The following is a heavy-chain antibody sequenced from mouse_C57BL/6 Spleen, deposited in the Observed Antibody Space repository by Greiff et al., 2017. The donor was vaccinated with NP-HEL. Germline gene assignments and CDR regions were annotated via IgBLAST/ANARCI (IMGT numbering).Heavy chain of an antibody. CDR3: ARRYYCSSYYWYFDG. CDR2: INPNNGCT. J-gene: IGHJ1*03. D-gene: IGHD1-1*01. V-gene: IGHV1-18*01. CDR1: GYTFTDYT. Sequence: VQLQQSGPELVKPGASVKISCKASGYTFTDYTMDWVKQSPGKSLEWIGDINPNNGCTIYNQKFKGKATLTVDKSSSTAYMQLRSLTSEDTAVYYCARRYYCSSYYWYFDGWGTGTTVTVSS.